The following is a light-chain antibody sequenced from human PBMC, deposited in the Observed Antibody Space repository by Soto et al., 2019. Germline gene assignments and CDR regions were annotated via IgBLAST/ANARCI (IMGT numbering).Light chain of an antibody. CDR2: DAS. CDR1: QSVNTY. J-gene: IGKJ1*01. CDR3: QQRSSWPLT. Sequence: EIVLTQSPATLSLSPGERVSLSCRASQSVNTYFAWYQQKPGQDPRLLIYDASSRATGIPARFSGSGSGTDFTLSISSLEPEDFAIYYCQQRSSWPLTFGHGTRVEI. V-gene: IGKV3-11*01.